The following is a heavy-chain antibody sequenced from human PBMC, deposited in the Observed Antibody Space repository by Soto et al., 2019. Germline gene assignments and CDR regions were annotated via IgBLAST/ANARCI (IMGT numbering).Heavy chain of an antibody. CDR3: ARPLWRNDYNWGYFDL. J-gene: IGHJ2*01. CDR1: GSTFSSYA. Sequence: QVQLVESGGGVVQPGRSLRLSCAASGSTFSSYAMHWVRQAPGKGLEWVAVISYDGSNKYYADSVKGRFIISRDNSKNTLYLQMNSLRAEDTAVYYCARPLWRNDYNWGYFDLWGRGTLVTVSS. CDR2: ISYDGSNK. D-gene: IGHD4-4*01. V-gene: IGHV3-30-3*01.